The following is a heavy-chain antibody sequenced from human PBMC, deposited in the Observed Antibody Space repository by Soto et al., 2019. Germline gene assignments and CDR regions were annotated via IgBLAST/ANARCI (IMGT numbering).Heavy chain of an antibody. V-gene: IGHV4-34*01. D-gene: IGHD3-3*01. J-gene: IGHJ6*02. Sequence: QVQLQQWGAGLLRPSETLSLTCAVDGGSFSGHYWSWIRQPPGKGLEWIGEINPSGSTNYNPSLKSRVTISADTSRKQFSLKLSSVTAADTAVFYCARGGITMYDYALDVWGQGTTVTVSS. CDR2: INPSGST. CDR1: GGSFSGHY. CDR3: ARGGITMYDYALDV.